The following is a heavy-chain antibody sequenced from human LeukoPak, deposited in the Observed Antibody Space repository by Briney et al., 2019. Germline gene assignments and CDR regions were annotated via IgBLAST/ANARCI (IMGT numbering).Heavy chain of an antibody. CDR1: EFTFSSYS. D-gene: IGHD6-19*01. CDR3: ARDPGEYSSGWSSFDY. J-gene: IGHJ4*02. Sequence: GGSLRLSCAASEFTFSSYSMNWVRQAPGKGLEWVSSISSSSSYIYYADSVKGRFTISRDNAKNSLYLQMNSLRAEDTAVYYCARDPGEYSSGWSSFDYWGQGTLVTVSS. V-gene: IGHV3-21*01. CDR2: ISSSSSYI.